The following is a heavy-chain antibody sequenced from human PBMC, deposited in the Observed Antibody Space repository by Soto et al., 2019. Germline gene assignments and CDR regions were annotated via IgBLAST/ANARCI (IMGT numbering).Heavy chain of an antibody. CDR3: ARASTSGSFPLYNWFDP. CDR2: IFHSGST. J-gene: IGHJ5*02. V-gene: IGHV4-4*02. Sequence: SETLSLTCAVSGGSVRSNNWWSWVRQPPGKGLEWIGEIFHSGSTNYNPSLKTRVTISVDTSKNQFSLKLSSVTAADTAVYYFARASTSGSFPLYNWFDPWGQGTLVTVSS. D-gene: IGHD3-10*01. CDR1: GGSVRSNNW.